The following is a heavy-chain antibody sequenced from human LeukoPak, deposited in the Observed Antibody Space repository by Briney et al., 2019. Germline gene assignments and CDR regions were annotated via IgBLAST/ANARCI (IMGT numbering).Heavy chain of an antibody. CDR3: ASLRVAAAGYYFDY. CDR2: IKQDGSEK. CDR1: GFTFSSYW. V-gene: IGHV3-7*03. Sequence: GGSLRLSCAASGFTFSSYWMSWVRQAPGKGLEWVANIKQDGSEKYYVDSVKGRFTISRDNAKNSLYLQMNSLRAEDTAVYYCASLRVAAAGYYFDYRGQGTLVTVSS. D-gene: IGHD6-13*01. J-gene: IGHJ4*02.